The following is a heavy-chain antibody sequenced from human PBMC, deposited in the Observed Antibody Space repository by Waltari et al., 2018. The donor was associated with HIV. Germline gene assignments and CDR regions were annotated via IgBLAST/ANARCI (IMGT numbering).Heavy chain of an antibody. J-gene: IGHJ3*02. CDR3: AREGTFDI. V-gene: IGHV1-18*01. Sequence: QGHLVQSGAEMRKPGASVKVSCEASGYMFTNFGISWVRQAPGQGLEWMGRISNYNGNTNYAQKFRGRVTMTTDPSVSTAYMELRTLESDDTATYYCAREGTFDIWGQGTMVTVSS. CDR1: GYMFTNFG. CDR2: ISNYNGNT.